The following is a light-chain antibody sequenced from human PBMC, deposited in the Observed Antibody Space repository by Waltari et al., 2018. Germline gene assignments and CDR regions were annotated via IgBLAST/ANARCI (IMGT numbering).Light chain of an antibody. CDR1: QSVSSY. Sequence: DIQMTQSRSSLSESVGDRVTITCRASQSVSSYLNWYQQKPGKAPNLLIYAASSLQSGVPSRFSGSGSGTDFTLTISSLQPEDFATYYCQQSFNTPRTFGQGTKVEVK. V-gene: IGKV1-39*01. CDR2: AAS. CDR3: QQSFNTPRT. J-gene: IGKJ1*01.